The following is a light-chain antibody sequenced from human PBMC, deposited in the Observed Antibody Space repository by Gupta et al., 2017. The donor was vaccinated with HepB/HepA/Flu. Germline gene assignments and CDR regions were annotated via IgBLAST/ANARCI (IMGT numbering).Light chain of an antibody. CDR3: QKENSTLVT. V-gene: IGKV1-27*01. CDR1: QGISNY. Sequence: DIQMTQSPSSLSASVGDRVTITCRASQGISNYLAWYQQKPGKVPKLLIYAASTVQSGVPSRFSGSGSGTDFTLTISSRQPEDVATYYCQKENSTLVTFGRGTKVDIK. J-gene: IGKJ4*01. CDR2: AAS.